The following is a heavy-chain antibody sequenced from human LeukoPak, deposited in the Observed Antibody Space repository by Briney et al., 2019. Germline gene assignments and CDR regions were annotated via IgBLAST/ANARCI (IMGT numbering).Heavy chain of an antibody. CDR1: GFTFSSYW. CDR3: ARVAGKEYGNYFDY. Sequence: DPGGSLRLSCAASGFTFSSYWMSWVRQAPGKGLEWVANIKQDGSEKYYVDSVKGRFTISRDNAKNSLYLQMNSLRAEDTAVYYCARVAGKEYGNYFDYWGQGTLVTVSS. V-gene: IGHV3-7*03. J-gene: IGHJ4*02. D-gene: IGHD2/OR15-2a*01. CDR2: IKQDGSEK.